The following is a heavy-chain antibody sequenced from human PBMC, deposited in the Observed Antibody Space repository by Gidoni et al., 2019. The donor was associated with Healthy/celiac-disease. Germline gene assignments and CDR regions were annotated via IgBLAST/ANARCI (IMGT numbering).Heavy chain of an antibody. J-gene: IGHJ3*02. D-gene: IGHD2-15*01. Sequence: EVQLVQSGAEVTKPGESLKISCKGSGYSFTSYWIGWVRQMPGKGLEWMGIIYPGDSDTRYSPSFQGQVTISADKSISTAYLQWSSLKASDTAMYYCARLRYCSGGSCWPFDIWGQGTMVTVSS. CDR1: GYSFTSYW. CDR2: IYPGDSDT. V-gene: IGHV5-51*01. CDR3: ARLRYCSGGSCWPFDI.